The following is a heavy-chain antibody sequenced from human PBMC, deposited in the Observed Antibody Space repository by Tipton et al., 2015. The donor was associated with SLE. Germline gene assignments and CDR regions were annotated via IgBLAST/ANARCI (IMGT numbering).Heavy chain of an antibody. CDR3: ARHRAVTKAHDAFDT. CDR2: ISYDGSNK. J-gene: IGHJ3*02. CDR1: GFTFSSYA. V-gene: IGHV3-30*04. D-gene: IGHD4-17*01. Sequence: SLRLSCAASGFTFSSYAMHWVRQAPGKGLEWVAVISYDGSNKYYADSVKGRFTISRDNSKNTLYLQMNSLRAEDTAVYYCARHRAVTKAHDAFDTWAKGPMVTVSS.